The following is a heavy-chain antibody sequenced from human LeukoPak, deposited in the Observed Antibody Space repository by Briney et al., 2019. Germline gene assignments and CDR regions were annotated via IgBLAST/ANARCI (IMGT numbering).Heavy chain of an antibody. J-gene: IGHJ5*02. CDR3: ARVSDIVYSRGFDP. CDR1: GYSFRIDN. CDR2: INPTDGST. V-gene: IGHV1-46*01. D-gene: IGHD2-15*01. Sequence: ASVKVSCKASGYSFRIDNVHWVRQAPGQGLEWMGIINPTDGSTSYAQNFQGRVTVTRDTSTSTVYMELSSLRSEDTAVYYCARVSDIVYSRGFDPWGQGTLVTVSS.